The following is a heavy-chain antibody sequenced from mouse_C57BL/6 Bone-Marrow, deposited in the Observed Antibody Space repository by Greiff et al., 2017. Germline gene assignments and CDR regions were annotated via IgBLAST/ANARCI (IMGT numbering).Heavy chain of an antibody. CDR3: ASSRYYAMDY. V-gene: IGHV1-61*01. J-gene: IGHJ4*01. CDR1: GYTFTSYW. Sequence: QVQLQQPGAELVRPGSSVKLSCKASGYTFTSYWMEWVKQRPGQGLEWIGNINPADGETNYNQKFKGKATLTVDKSSSTAYMQLSSLTSEYSAVYYCASSRYYAMDYWGQGTSVTVSS. CDR2: INPADGET.